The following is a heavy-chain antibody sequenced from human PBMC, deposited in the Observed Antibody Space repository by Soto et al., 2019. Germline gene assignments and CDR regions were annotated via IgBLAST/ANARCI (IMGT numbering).Heavy chain of an antibody. CDR3: ATLGHYDFWSGFRKGNWFDP. Sequence: QVQLQQWGAGLLKPSETVSLTCAVYGGSFIGYYGTWIRQPPGKGLEWIGEINHSGSTNYNPSLKSRVTISAGTSKNQFSLRLSSETAADTAVYYCATLGHYDFWSGFRKGNWFDPWGQGTLVTVSS. D-gene: IGHD3-3*01. V-gene: IGHV4-34*01. J-gene: IGHJ5*02. CDR1: GGSFIGYY. CDR2: INHSGST.